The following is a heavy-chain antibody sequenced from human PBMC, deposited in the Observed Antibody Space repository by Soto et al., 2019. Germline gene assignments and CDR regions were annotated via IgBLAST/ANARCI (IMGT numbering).Heavy chain of an antibody. CDR1: GFSLSTSGVG. D-gene: IGHD6-6*01. Sequence: QITLKESGPTLVKPTQTLTLTCTFSGFSLSTSGVGVGWIRQPPGKALEWLALIYWDDDKRYSPSLNSRLTITNNTSKDQMGLTMANMDPVDTATYHFAHSRPPRLLDYWGQGTLVTVSS. CDR2: IYWDDDK. CDR3: AHSRPPRLLDY. V-gene: IGHV2-5*02. J-gene: IGHJ4*02.